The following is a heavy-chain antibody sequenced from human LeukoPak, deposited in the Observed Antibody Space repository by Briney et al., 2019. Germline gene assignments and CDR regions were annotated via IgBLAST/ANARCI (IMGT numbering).Heavy chain of an antibody. CDR2: MNPNSGNT. J-gene: IGHJ3*02. V-gene: IGHV1-8*03. CDR1: GYTFTSYD. CDR3: ATYYYDSSGAFDI. D-gene: IGHD3-22*01. Sequence: ASVKVSCKASGYTFTSYDINWVRQATGQGLEWMGWMNPNSGNTGYAQKFQGRVTITRNTSISTAYMELRSLRSDDTAVYYCATYYYDSSGAFDIWGQGTMVTVSS.